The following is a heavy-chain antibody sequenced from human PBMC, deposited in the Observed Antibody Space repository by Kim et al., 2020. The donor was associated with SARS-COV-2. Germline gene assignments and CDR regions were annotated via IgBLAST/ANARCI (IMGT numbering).Heavy chain of an antibody. V-gene: IGHV3-20*01. D-gene: IGHD3-22*01. CDR3: AREGYDSSGYYYVRWFDP. CDR2: INWNGGST. CDR1: GFTFDDYG. J-gene: IGHJ5*02. Sequence: GGSLRLSCAASGFTFDDYGMSWVRQAPGKGLEWVSGINWNGGSTGYADSVKGRFTISRDNAKNSLYLQMNSLRAEDTALYHCAREGYDSSGYYYVRWFDPWGQGTLVTVSS.